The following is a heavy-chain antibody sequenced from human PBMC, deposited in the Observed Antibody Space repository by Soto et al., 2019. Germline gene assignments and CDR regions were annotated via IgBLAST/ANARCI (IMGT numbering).Heavy chain of an antibody. D-gene: IGHD3-22*01. CDR1: GFTFSSYA. V-gene: IGHV3-30-3*01. J-gene: IGHJ3*02. CDR3: ARASCYDSRVCAFDI. CDR2: ISYDGSNK. Sequence: QVQLVESGGGVVQPGRSLRLSCAASGFTFSSYAMHWVCQAPGKGLAWVAVISYDGSNKYYADSVKGRFTISRDNSKNPLYLQMNSLIAEDTAVYYCARASCYDSRVCAFDIWGQGTMLPVSS.